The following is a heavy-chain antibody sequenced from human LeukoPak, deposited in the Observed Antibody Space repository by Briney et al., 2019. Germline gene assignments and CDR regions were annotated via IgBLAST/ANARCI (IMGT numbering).Heavy chain of an antibody. J-gene: IGHJ4*02. CDR1: GGSISSGGYS. CDR2: IYYSGST. Sequence: SETLSLTCAVSGGSISSGGYSWSWIRQPPGKGLEWIGYIYYSGSTYYNPSLKSRVTISVDTSKNQFSLKLSSVTAADTAVYYCVEVGVGATDYFDYWGQGTLVTVSS. D-gene: IGHD1-26*01. CDR3: VEVGVGATDYFDY. V-gene: IGHV4-30-4*07.